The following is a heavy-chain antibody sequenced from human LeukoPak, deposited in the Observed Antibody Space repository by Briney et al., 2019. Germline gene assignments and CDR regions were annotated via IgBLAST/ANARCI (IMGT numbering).Heavy chain of an antibody. D-gene: IGHD6-13*01. CDR1: GGSFSGYY. CDR2: INHSGST. V-gene: IGHV4-34*01. CDR3: VRGLNIAAADY. J-gene: IGHJ4*02. Sequence: SETLSLTCAVYGGSFSGYYWSWIRQPPGKGLEWIGDINHSGSTNYNPSLKSRVTISVDKSKNQFSVKLSSVTAAGTGLYYRVRGLNIAAADYWGQGTLVTVS.